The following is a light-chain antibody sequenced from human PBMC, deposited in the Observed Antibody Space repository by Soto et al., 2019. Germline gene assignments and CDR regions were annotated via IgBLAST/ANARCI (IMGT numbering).Light chain of an antibody. CDR3: LQLDSYPRT. Sequence: DIQMTQSPSSVSACVGDRVTITCRASQGISSWLAWYQQKPGKAPNLLIYEASTLQSGVPSRFSGSGSGTEFTLSVSSLQLEDFATYYCLQLDSYPRTFGQGTKVDIK. CDR1: QGISSW. CDR2: EAS. V-gene: IGKV1-12*01. J-gene: IGKJ1*01.